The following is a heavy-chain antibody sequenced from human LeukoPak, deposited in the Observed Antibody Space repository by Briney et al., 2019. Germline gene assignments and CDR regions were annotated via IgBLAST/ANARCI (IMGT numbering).Heavy chain of an antibody. CDR1: GGSISSSSYY. CDR2: IYSSGST. CDR3: ASLPTVYSRGYLAL. D-gene: IGHD3-22*01. Sequence: SETLSLTCTVSGGSISSSSYYWDWIRQPPGKGLEWIGSIYSSGSTYYNPSLKSRVTISVDMSKNQFSLKLSSVTAADTAVYYCASLPTVYSRGYLALWGQGTLVTVSS. J-gene: IGHJ4*02. V-gene: IGHV4-39*07.